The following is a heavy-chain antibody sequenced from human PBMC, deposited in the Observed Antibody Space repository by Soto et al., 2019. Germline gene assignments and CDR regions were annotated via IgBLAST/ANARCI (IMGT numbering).Heavy chain of an antibody. CDR2: IIPMLGMS. V-gene: IGHV1-69*02. D-gene: IGHD3-10*01. CDR3: ATNYGWGSTHFDN. CDR1: GDTFNFYT. J-gene: IGHJ4*02. Sequence: QVQLVQSGAEVKTPGSSVKVSCTASGDTFNFYTLSWVRQAPGQGLEWMGRIIPMLGMSNYAQKFQGRVTMIADKSTRTVYMVLSGLRSEDTALYYCATNYGWGSTHFDNWGQGTLVTVSS.